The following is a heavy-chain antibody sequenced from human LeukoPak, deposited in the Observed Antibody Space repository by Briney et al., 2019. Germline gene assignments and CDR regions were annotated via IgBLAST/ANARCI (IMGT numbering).Heavy chain of an antibody. D-gene: IGHD4-23*01. CDR1: GFTFSSYA. J-gene: IGHJ3*02. Sequence: PGGSLRLSCAASGFTFSSYAMHWVRQAPGKGLEYVSAIRSNGGSTYYANSVKGRFTISRDNSKNTLYLQMGSLRAEDMAVYYCARDGGNYGAFDIWGQGTMVTVSS. V-gene: IGHV3-64*01. CDR2: IRSNGGST. CDR3: ARDGGNYGAFDI.